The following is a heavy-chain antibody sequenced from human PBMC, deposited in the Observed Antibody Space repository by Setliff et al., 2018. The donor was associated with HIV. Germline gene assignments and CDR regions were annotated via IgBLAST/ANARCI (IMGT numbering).Heavy chain of an antibody. Sequence: SETLSLTCTVSGGSISSYYWSWIRQPPGKGLEWVGYIYYDGTTTYNPSLKSRATISVDTSKNQFSLKLSSVTAADTAVYYCASGLVLAMFDYWGQGTLVTVSS. D-gene: IGHD5-18*01. V-gene: IGHV4-59*08. J-gene: IGHJ4*02. CDR2: IYYDGTT. CDR1: GGSISSYY. CDR3: ASGLVLAMFDY.